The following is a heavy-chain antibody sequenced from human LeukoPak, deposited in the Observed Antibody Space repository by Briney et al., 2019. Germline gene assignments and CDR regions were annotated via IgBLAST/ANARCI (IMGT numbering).Heavy chain of an antibody. CDR2: INHSGST. Sequence: SETLSLTCAVYGGSFSGYYWSWIRQPPGKGLEWIGEINHSGSTNYNPSLKSRVTISVDTSKNQFSLKLTSVTAADTAVYYCARERLENYYFDYWGQGTLVTVSS. CDR3: ARERLENYYFDY. J-gene: IGHJ4*02. CDR1: GGSFSGYY. D-gene: IGHD5-24*01. V-gene: IGHV4-34*01.